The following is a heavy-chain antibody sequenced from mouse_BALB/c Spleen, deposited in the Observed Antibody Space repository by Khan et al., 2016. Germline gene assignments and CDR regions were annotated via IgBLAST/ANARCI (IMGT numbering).Heavy chain of an antibody. CDR2: INTYTGEP. Sequence: QIQLVQSGPELKKPGETVKISCKASGYTFTNYGMNWVKQAPGKGLKWMGWINTYTGEPTYADDFKGRFAFSLETSASTAYLQINNLKNEDTATYCCARGRGSSYVDYAMDYWGQGTSVTVSS. CDR3: ARGRGSSYVDYAMDY. J-gene: IGHJ4*01. CDR1: GYTFTNYG. D-gene: IGHD1-1*01. V-gene: IGHV9-3-1*01.